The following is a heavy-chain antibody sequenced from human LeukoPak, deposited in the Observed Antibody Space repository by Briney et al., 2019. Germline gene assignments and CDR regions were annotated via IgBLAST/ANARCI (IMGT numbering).Heavy chain of an antibody. Sequence: PSETLSLTCTVSGTSITSYYWSWIRQPPGRGLEWIGYIYYSGSTNNNSSLKSRVTISVDTSKNQFSLKLSSVTAADTAVYYCARVLDSSGYYYGFDPWGQGTLVTVSS. CDR3: ARVLDSSGYYYGFDP. V-gene: IGHV4-59*12. D-gene: IGHD3-22*01. CDR2: IYYSGST. CDR1: GTSITSYY. J-gene: IGHJ5*02.